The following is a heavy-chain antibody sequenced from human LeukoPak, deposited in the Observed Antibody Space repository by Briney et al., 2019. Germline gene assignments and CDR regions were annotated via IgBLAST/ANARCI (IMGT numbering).Heavy chain of an antibody. Sequence: SETLSLTCTVSGGSISSYYWSWIRQPPGKGLEWIGYVYFRGTTNYNPSIKSRVTISVDTSKNQFYLNLTSVTAADTAVYYCARSPGAPFDYWGQGSLVTVSS. CDR3: ARSPGAPFDY. CDR2: VYFRGTT. CDR1: GGSISSYY. J-gene: IGHJ4*02. V-gene: IGHV4-59*01. D-gene: IGHD7-27*01.